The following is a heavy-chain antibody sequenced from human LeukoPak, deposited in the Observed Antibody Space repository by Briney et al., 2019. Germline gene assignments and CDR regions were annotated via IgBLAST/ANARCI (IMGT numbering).Heavy chain of an antibody. D-gene: IGHD3-22*01. J-gene: IGHJ3*01. CDR2: IYYTGRT. Sequence: SETLSLTCTVSGDSMSSYYWSWTRQPSGKGLEWLGYIYYTGRTNYNPSLKSRVSISVDTSMNQFSLKLSSVTAADTAVYHCARGGPNSSGFAGDGFDVWGQGTMVTVSS. CDR1: GDSMSSYY. V-gene: IGHV4-59*01. CDR3: ARGGPNSSGFAGDGFDV.